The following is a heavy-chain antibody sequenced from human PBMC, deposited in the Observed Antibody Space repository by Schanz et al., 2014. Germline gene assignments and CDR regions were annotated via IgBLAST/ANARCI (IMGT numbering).Heavy chain of an antibody. CDR2: ISGGGGTT. Sequence: EVQLLESGGGLVQPGGSLRLSCAASGFTFSSYAMSWVRQAPGKGLEWVSAISGGGGTTYYSDSVKGRFTISRDNAKNTLYLQMNSLRAKDTSIYYCAKDASYAFDLWGRGTLITVSS. CDR3: AKDASYAFDL. D-gene: IGHD4-17*01. CDR1: GFTFSSYA. J-gene: IGHJ2*01. V-gene: IGHV3-23*01.